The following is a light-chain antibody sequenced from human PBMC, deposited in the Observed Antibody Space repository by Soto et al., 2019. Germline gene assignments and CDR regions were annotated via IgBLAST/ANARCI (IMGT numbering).Light chain of an antibody. Sequence: DIQMTQSPSTLSASVGDRVTITCRASQSISSWLAWYQQKPGKAPKLLIYDASSLESRVPSRFSGSGSGTEFILTISSLQPDDFATYYCQQYNSYSTFGQGTKVEIK. V-gene: IGKV1-5*01. J-gene: IGKJ1*01. CDR2: DAS. CDR1: QSISSW. CDR3: QQYNSYST.